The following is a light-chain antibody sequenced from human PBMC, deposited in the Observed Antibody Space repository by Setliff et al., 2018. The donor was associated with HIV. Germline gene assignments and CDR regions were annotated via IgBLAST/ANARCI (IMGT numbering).Light chain of an antibody. CDR3: SSYTTSSTEV. V-gene: IGLV2-14*01. CDR2: EVR. Sequence: QSVLTQPASVSGSPGQSITISCTGSSSDIGAYNYVSWYQHHPGKAPKLMIYEVRNRPSGVSNRFSGSKSGDTASLTISGLQAEDEADYYCSSYTTSSTEVFGTGTKVTVL. CDR1: SSDIGAYNY. J-gene: IGLJ1*01.